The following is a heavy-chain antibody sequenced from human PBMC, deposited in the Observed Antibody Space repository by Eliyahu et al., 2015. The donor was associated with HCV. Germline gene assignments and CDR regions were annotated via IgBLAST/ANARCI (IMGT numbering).Heavy chain of an antibody. CDR3: ARGSHSSGYYYYYYGMDV. CDR2: INPNSGGT. CDR1: GYTXTGXY. V-gene: IGHV1-2*04. J-gene: IGHJ6*02. D-gene: IGHD3-22*01. Sequence: QVQLVQSGAEVKKPGASVKVSCKASGYTXTGXYXHWVRQAPGQGLEWMGWINPNSGGTNYAQKFQGWVTMTRDTSISTAYMELSRLRSDDTAVYYCARGSHSSGYYYYYYGMDVWGQGTTVTVSS.